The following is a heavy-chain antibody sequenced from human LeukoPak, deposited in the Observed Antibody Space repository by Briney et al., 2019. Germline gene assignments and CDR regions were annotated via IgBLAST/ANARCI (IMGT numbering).Heavy chain of an antibody. D-gene: IGHD1-26*01. V-gene: IGHV1-2*02. CDR1: GYTFTGYY. CDR2: INPNSGGT. CDR3: ARGFEVGATTDRDY. J-gene: IGHJ4*02. Sequence: ASVKVSCMASGYTFTGYYMHWVRQAPGQGLEWMGWINPNSGGTNYAQKFQGRVTMTRDTSISTAYMELSRLRSDDTAVYYCARGFEVGATTDRDYWGQGTLVTVSS.